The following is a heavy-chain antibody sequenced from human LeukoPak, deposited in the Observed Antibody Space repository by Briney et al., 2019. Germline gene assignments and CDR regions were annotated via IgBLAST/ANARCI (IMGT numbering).Heavy chain of an antibody. Sequence: SETLSLIFTVSGGSISSSSYYWGWIRQPPGKGLEWIGSIYYSGSTYYNPSLKSRVTISVDTSKNQFSLKLSSVTAADTAVYYCARHPEVPAEGFDYWGQGTLVTVPS. CDR2: IYYSGST. CDR3: ARHPEVPAEGFDY. V-gene: IGHV4-39*01. CDR1: GGSISSSSYY. J-gene: IGHJ4*02. D-gene: IGHD2-2*01.